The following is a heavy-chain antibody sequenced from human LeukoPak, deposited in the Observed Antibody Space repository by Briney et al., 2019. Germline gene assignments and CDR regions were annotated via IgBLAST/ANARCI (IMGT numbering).Heavy chain of an antibody. Sequence: SETLSLTCAVYGGSFSGYYWSWIRQPPGKGLEWIGEINHSGSTNYNPSLKSRVTISVDTSKNQFSLKLSSVTAADTAVYYCARGRYSSSWYSRGLGNWGQGTLVTVSS. CDR1: GGSFSGYY. V-gene: IGHV4-34*01. D-gene: IGHD6-13*01. CDR2: INHSGST. J-gene: IGHJ4*02. CDR3: ARGRYSSSWYSRGLGN.